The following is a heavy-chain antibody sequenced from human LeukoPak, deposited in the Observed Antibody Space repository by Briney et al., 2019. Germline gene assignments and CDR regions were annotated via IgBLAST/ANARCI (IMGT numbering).Heavy chain of an antibody. J-gene: IGHJ6*02. Sequence: SSETLSLTCTVSGFSISSSSYYWGWLRQPPGKGREWIGSIYYSGSTYYNPSLKSRVTISVDTSKNQFSLKLSSVTAADTAVYYCARSFLEWLSLNVWGQGTTVTVSS. D-gene: IGHD3-3*01. CDR1: GFSISSSSYY. CDR3: ARSFLEWLSLNV. CDR2: IYYSGST. V-gene: IGHV4-39*01.